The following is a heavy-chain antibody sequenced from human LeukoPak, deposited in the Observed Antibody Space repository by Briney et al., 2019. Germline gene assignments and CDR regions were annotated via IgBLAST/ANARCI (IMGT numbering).Heavy chain of an antibody. CDR1: GYTLTELS. Sequence: GASVKVSCKVSGYTLTELSMHWVRQAPGKGLEWMGGFDPEDGETIYAQKFPGRVTMTEDTSTDTAYMELSSLRSEDTAVYYCATVGYYYDSSGYIFFDYWGQGTLVTVSS. D-gene: IGHD3-22*01. V-gene: IGHV1-24*01. CDR3: ATVGYYYDSSGYIFFDY. CDR2: FDPEDGET. J-gene: IGHJ4*02.